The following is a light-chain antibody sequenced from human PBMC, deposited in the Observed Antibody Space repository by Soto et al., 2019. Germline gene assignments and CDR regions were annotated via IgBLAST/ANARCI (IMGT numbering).Light chain of an antibody. CDR2: DVT. CDR1: SSDVGRYNY. V-gene: IGLV2-11*01. J-gene: IGLJ2*01. Sequence: QSALTQPRSVSGSPGQSVTISCTGTSSDVGRYNYVSWYQQHPGKAPKLMISDVTKRPSGVPDRFSGSKSGNTASLTISGLQAEDEADYYCCSYAGSYTYVLFGGGTKLTVL. CDR3: CSYAGSYTYVL.